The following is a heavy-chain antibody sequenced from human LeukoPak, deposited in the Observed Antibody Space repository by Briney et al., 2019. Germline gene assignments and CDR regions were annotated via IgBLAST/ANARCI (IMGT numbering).Heavy chain of an antibody. CDR3: ASGMNGDYDRYYYYYMDV. V-gene: IGHV4-59*01. CDR2: IYYSGST. CDR1: GDSINSYY. Sequence: SETLSLTCTVSGDSINSYYWSWIRQPPGKGLEWIGYIYYSGSTNYNPSLKSRVTISVDTSKNQFSLKLSSVTAADTAVYYCASGMNGDYDRYYYYYMDVWGKGTTVTVSS. J-gene: IGHJ6*03. D-gene: IGHD4-17*01.